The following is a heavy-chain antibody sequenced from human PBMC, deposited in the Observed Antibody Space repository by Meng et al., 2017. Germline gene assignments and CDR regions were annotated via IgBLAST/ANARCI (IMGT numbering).Heavy chain of an antibody. CDR2: IYYSGST. J-gene: IGHJ5*02. Sequence: RPRQGSGPGLVKPSEPLSLTCTVSGGSISSSSYYWGWIRQPPGKGLEWIGSIYYSGSTYYNPSLKSRVTISVDTSKNQFSLKLSSVTAADTAVYYCAREVYYGSGSRWFDPWGQGTLVTVSS. CDR3: AREVYYGSGSRWFDP. V-gene: IGHV4-39*07. CDR1: GGSISSSSYY. D-gene: IGHD3-10*01.